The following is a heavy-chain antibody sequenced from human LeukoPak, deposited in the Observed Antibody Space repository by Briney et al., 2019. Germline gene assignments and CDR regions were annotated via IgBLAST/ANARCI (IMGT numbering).Heavy chain of an antibody. J-gene: IGHJ4*02. CDR1: GGSISSYY. CDR2: IYYSGRT. V-gene: IGHV4-59*08. Sequence: SETLSLTCTVSGGSISSYYWRWIRQPPGKGREWIGYIYYSGRTNYNPSLKSRVTISVDTSKNQFSLKLSSVTAADTAVYYCAVSGYGDYVGTFDYWGQGTLVTVSS. D-gene: IGHD4-17*01. CDR3: AVSGYGDYVGTFDY.